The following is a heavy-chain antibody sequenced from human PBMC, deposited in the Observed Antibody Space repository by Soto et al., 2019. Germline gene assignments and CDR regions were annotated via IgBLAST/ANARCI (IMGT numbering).Heavy chain of an antibody. V-gene: IGHV1-18*01. CDR2: TSGNNGNT. J-gene: IGHJ4*02. CDR3: ARDMWSFGSGSYSVDY. Sequence: GASVKVSCKASGYKFNTYGITWVRQAPGQGLEWMGWTSGNNGNTKYPQKFQGRVTMTTDTSTSAAYMELRSLRSDDTAVYYCARDMWSFGSGSYSVDYWGQGTPVTVSS. D-gene: IGHD3-10*01. CDR1: GYKFNTYG.